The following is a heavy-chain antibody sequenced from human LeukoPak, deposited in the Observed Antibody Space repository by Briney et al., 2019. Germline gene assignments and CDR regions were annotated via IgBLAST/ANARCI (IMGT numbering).Heavy chain of an antibody. CDR2: ISYDGSNK. J-gene: IGHJ4*02. CDR3: ARGHSSSWKDEFDY. Sequence: PGGSPRLSCAASGFTFSSYAMHWVRQAPGKGLEWVAVISYDGSNKYYADSVKGRFTISRDNSKNTLYLQMNSLRAEDTAVYYCARGHSSSWKDEFDYWGQGTLVTVSS. V-gene: IGHV3-30*04. CDR1: GFTFSSYA. D-gene: IGHD6-13*01.